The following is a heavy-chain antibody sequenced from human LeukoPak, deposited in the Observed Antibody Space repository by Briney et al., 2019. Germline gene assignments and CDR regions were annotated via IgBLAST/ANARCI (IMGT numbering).Heavy chain of an antibody. D-gene: IGHD6-13*01. J-gene: IGHJ4*02. Sequence: GGSLRLSCAASGFTFSSYGMHWVRQAPGKGLEWVAVIWYDGSNKYYADSVKGRFTISRDNSKNTLYLQMNSLRAEDPAVYYCARVQSIAAAGTFDYWGQGTLVTVSS. CDR2: IWYDGSNK. V-gene: IGHV3-33*01. CDR1: GFTFSSYG. CDR3: ARVQSIAAAGTFDY.